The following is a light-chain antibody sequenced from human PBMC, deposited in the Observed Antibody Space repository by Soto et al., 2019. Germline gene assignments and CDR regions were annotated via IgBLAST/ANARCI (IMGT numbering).Light chain of an antibody. CDR1: SSDVVGYIY. CDR3: ISYTTSSSYV. J-gene: IGLJ1*01. V-gene: IGLV2-14*01. CDR2: DVT. Sequence: QSALTQPASVSGSPGQSITIYCTGTSSDVVGYIYVSWYQQHSCKAPKLMIYDVTSRPSGVSYRFSGSKSGNTTSLNFSGLQAEDEVEYYCISYTTSSSYVFGTGTKVTVL.